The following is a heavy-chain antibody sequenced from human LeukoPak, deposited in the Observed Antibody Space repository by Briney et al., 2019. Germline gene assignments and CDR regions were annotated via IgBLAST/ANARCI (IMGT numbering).Heavy chain of an antibody. CDR1: GGTFTRDE. Sequence: SVKVSCKASGGTFTRDEINWLRQAPGQGLEWMGRISPSISVTHYAQKFQGRLTITADMSTSIAYMELSSLTSDETALFYCARDLGYCFDTWGQGTLVTVSS. J-gene: IGHJ4*02. CDR3: ARDLGYCFDT. CDR2: ISPSISVT. D-gene: IGHD5-12*01. V-gene: IGHV1-69*04.